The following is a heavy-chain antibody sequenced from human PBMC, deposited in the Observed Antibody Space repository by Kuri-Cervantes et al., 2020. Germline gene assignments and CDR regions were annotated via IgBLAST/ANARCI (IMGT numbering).Heavy chain of an antibody. Sequence: ETLSLTCAASGFTFSSHWMHWVRQPPGKGLEWVSVIYSGGSTYYADSVRGRFTISRDNSKNTLYLQMNSLRAEDTAVYYCARDLGGFFDYWGQGTLVTVSS. J-gene: IGHJ4*02. D-gene: IGHD3-16*01. CDR3: ARDLGGFFDY. V-gene: IGHV3-53*01. CDR2: IYSGGST. CDR1: GFTFSSHW.